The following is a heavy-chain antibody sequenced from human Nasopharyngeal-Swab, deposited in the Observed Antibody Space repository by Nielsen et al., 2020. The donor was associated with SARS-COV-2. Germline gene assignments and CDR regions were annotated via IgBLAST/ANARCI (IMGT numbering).Heavy chain of an antibody. D-gene: IGHD2-21*01. Sequence: WVRQAPGQGLEWMGGIIPTFGAANYAQKFQGRVTCTADESTSTDYMELSSLRSEDTAVYYCARDEDCGGDCYKGEWTLGDYWGQGTLVTVSS. J-gene: IGHJ4*02. CDR3: ARDEDCGGDCYKGEWTLGDY. CDR2: IIPTFGAA. V-gene: IGHV1-69*01.